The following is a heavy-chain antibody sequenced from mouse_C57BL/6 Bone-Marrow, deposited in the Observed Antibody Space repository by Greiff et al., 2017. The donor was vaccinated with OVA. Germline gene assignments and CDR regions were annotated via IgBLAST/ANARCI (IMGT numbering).Heavy chain of an antibody. CDR3: ARWGY. V-gene: IGHV1-81*01. J-gene: IGHJ3*01. CDR1: GYTFTSYG. CDR2: IYPSSGNT. Sequence: QVQLQQSGAELARPGASVKLSCKASGYTFTSYGISWVKQRTGQGLEWIGEIYPSSGNTYYNEKFKGKATLPADKSSNSATIELRSLSSDDTAVYFCARWGYWGQGTLVTVSA.